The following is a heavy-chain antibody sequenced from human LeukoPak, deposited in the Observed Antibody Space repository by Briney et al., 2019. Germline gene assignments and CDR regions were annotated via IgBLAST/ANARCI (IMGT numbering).Heavy chain of an antibody. V-gene: IGHV1-2*02. Sequence: ASVKVSCKASGYTFTGDYMHWVRQAPGEGLEWMEWINPNSGGTNYAQKLQGRVTMTTDTSTSTAYMELRSLRSDDTAVYYCARDNYESHRPKYYYYMDVWGKGTTVTISS. CDR3: ARDNYESHRPKYYYYMDV. CDR2: INPNSGGT. D-gene: IGHD4-11*01. CDR1: GYTFTGDY. J-gene: IGHJ6*03.